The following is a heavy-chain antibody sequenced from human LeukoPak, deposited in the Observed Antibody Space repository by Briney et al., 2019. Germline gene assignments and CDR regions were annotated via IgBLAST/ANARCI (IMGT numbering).Heavy chain of an antibody. Sequence: ASVKVSCKASGYTFTGYYMHWVRQAPGQGLEWMGWINPNSGGTNYAQKFQGRVTMTRDTSISTAYMELSRLRSEDTAVYYCARSYNWKLTGDYWGQGTLVTVSS. D-gene: IGHD1-20*01. CDR1: GYTFTGYY. CDR2: INPNSGGT. CDR3: ARSYNWKLTGDY. V-gene: IGHV1-2*02. J-gene: IGHJ4*02.